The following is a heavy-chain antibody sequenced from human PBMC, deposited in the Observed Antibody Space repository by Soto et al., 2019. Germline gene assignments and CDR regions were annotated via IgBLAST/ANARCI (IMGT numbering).Heavy chain of an antibody. D-gene: IGHD3-10*01. CDR2: IWYDGSKK. J-gene: IGHJ4*02. CDR1: GFTFSRYG. V-gene: IGHV3-33*01. CDR3: GRGSDGSGNFLDY. Sequence: QVHLVESGGGVVQSGTSLRLSCAASGFTFSRYGMHWVRQAPDKGLEWVAVIWYDGSKKYFADSVKGRCTISRDNDKNMVLLQMNCLRVEHTVVYYCGRGSDGSGNFLDYWGQGSLFTVSS.